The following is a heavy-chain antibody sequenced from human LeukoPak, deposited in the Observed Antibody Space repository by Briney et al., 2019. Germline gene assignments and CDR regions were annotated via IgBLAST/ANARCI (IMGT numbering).Heavy chain of an antibody. J-gene: IGHJ4*02. V-gene: IGHV3-30*04. D-gene: IGHD2-15*01. CDR2: ISYDGSNK. Sequence: GGSLRLSCAASGFTFSSYLMPWVRQAPGKGLEWVAVISYDGSNKYNADSVKGRFTISRDNSKNTLYLQMNSLRTEDTAVYYCARDYCSGGACYPTGNLDYWGQGTLVTVSS. CDR3: ARDYCSGGACYPTGNLDY. CDR1: GFTFSSYL.